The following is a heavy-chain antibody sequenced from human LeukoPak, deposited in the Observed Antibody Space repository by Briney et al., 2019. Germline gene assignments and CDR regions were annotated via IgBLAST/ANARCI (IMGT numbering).Heavy chain of an antibody. Sequence: SETLSLTCTVSGGSISSYYWSWIRQPAGKGLEWIGRIYTSGSTHYNPSLKSRVTMSVDTSNNQFSLQLRSVTAADTAVYYCASSGGSWVETGAFDIWGQGRMVTVSS. V-gene: IGHV4-4*07. CDR2: IYTSGST. D-gene: IGHD2-15*01. CDR3: ASSGGSWVETGAFDI. J-gene: IGHJ3*02. CDR1: GGSISSYY.